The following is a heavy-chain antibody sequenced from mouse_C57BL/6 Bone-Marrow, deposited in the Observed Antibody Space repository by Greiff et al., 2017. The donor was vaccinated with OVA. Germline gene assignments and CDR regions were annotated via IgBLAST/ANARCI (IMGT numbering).Heavy chain of an antibody. CDR3: ARATTVVHFDY. Sequence: EVKLMESEGGLVQPGSSMKLSCTASGFTFSDYYMAWVRQVPEKGLEWVANINYDGSSTYYLDSLKSRFIISRDNAKNILYLQMSSLKSEDTATYYCARATTVVHFDYWGQGTTLTVSS. D-gene: IGHD1-1*01. J-gene: IGHJ2*01. V-gene: IGHV5-16*01. CDR2: INYDGSST. CDR1: GFTFSDYY.